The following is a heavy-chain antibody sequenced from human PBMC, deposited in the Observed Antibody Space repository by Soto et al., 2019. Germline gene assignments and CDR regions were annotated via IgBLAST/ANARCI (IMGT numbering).Heavy chain of an antibody. V-gene: IGHV1-18*01. D-gene: IGHD3-9*01. Sequence: ASVKVSCKASGYTFTSYGMSWVRQAAGQGLEWMGWISAYNGNTNYAQKLQGRVTMTTDTSTSTAYMELRSLRSDDTAVYYCARDSERRYDILTGTSVYWGQGTLVTVSS. CDR3: ARDSERRYDILTGTSVY. CDR2: ISAYNGNT. CDR1: GYTFTSYG. J-gene: IGHJ4*02.